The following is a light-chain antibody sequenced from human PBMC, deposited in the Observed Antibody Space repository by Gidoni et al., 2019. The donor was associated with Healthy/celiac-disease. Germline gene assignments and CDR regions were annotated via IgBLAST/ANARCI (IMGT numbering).Light chain of an antibody. CDR2: STS. V-gene: IGLV7-43*01. J-gene: IGLJ1*01. Sequence: QTVVTQEPSLTVSPGGTVALTCASSTGAVSSGYYPNWVQQKPVQAPRALIYSTSNKNSWTPARFSGSLLGGKAALTLSGVQPEDEAEYYCLLYYGGAYVFGTGTKVTVL. CDR1: TGAVSSGYY. CDR3: LLYYGGAYV.